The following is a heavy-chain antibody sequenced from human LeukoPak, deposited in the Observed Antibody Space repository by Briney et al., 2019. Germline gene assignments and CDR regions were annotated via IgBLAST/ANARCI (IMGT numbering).Heavy chain of an antibody. J-gene: IGHJ5*02. CDR3: ARHLTLNSSPRWFDP. Sequence: SETLSLTCTVSGGSISSSDHYWGWIRQPPGKGLEWIGSIYYNGDTYYSPSLKSRVTISVDTSRNQFALKLNSVTAADTGVYYCARHLTLNSSPRWFDPWGQGTLVTVSS. CDR2: IYYNGDT. V-gene: IGHV4-39*01. CDR1: GGSISSSDHY. D-gene: IGHD6-13*01.